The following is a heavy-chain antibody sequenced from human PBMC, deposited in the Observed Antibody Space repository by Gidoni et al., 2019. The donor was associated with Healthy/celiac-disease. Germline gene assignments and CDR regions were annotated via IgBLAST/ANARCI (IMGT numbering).Heavy chain of an antibody. Sequence: EVQLVESGGGLVKPGGSLRLSCAASGFTFSNAWMSWVRQAPGKGREWVGRIKSKTDGGTTDYAAPVKGRFTISRDDSKNTLYLQMNSLKTEDTAVYYCTTDRTTYYDFWSGTYFDYWGQGTLVTVSS. CDR2: IKSKTDGGTT. CDR3: TTDRTTYYDFWSGTYFDY. D-gene: IGHD3-3*01. CDR1: GFTFSNAW. J-gene: IGHJ4*02. V-gene: IGHV3-15*01.